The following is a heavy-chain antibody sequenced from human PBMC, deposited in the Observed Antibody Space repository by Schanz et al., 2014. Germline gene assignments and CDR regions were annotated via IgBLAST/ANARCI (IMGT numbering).Heavy chain of an antibody. CDR3: AKDPHKDYGGKPQALDI. Sequence: EVQLVESGGGLVKPGGSLRLSCAASGFPFSMAWMTWVRQAPGKGLEWVGHIRSKNDGGTTDYAAPVKGRFTISRDNSKNTLYLQMNSLRAEDTALYYCAKDPHKDYGGKPQALDIWGQGTMVTVSS. J-gene: IGHJ3*02. CDR2: IRSKNDGGTT. D-gene: IGHD4-17*01. CDR1: GFPFSMAW. V-gene: IGHV3-15*01.